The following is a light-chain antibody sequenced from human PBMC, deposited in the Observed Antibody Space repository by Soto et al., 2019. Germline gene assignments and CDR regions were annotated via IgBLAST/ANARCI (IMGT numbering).Light chain of an antibody. Sequence: QPVLTQPPSASGTPGQRVTISCSGSSSNIGSNYVYWFQQLPGTAPKLLIYRNNERPSGVPDRFSGSKSGTSASLASSGLRSEDEAVYYCAAWDNSLSGVVFGGGTKLTVL. CDR2: RNN. V-gene: IGLV1-47*01. J-gene: IGLJ2*01. CDR3: AAWDNSLSGVV. CDR1: SSNIGSNY.